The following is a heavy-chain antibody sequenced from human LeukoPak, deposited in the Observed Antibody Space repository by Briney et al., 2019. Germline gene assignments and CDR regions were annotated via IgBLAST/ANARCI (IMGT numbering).Heavy chain of an antibody. D-gene: IGHD2-15*01. J-gene: IGHJ5*02. CDR2: INSDGSST. CDR3: AREYSTGFDP. Sequence: AGGSLGLSCAASGFTFSRCWMHWVRQGPGKGLVWVSRINSDGSSTSYADSVKGRFTISRDNAKNTLYLQMNSLRAEDTAVYSSAREYSTGFDPWGQGTLVTVSS. V-gene: IGHV3-74*01. CDR1: GFTFSRCW.